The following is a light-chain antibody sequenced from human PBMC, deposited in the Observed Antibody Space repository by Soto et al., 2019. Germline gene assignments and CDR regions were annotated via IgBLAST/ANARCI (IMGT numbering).Light chain of an antibody. V-gene: IGKV3-11*01. Sequence: EIVLTQSPATLSLSPGERATLSCWASQSVNRYLVWYQQKPGQAPRLLMYDASKRATGIPARFSGSGSGTDFTLTISSLEPEDFAVYYCQQRDICPWTFGQVTKVEI. CDR2: DAS. CDR3: QQRDICPWT. J-gene: IGKJ1*01. CDR1: QSVNRY.